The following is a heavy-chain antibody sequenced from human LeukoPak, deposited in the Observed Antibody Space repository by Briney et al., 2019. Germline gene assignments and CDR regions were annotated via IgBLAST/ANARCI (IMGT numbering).Heavy chain of an antibody. CDR1: GGSISSYY. CDR2: IYYSGST. V-gene: IGHV4-59*01. Sequence: PSETLSLTRTVSGGSISSYYWSWIRLPPGKGLEWIGYIYYSGSTNYNPSLKSRVTISVDTSKNQFSLKLSSVTAADTAVYYCARVFYDNIDYWGQGTLVTVSS. CDR3: ARVFYDNIDY. D-gene: IGHD5/OR15-5a*01. J-gene: IGHJ4*02.